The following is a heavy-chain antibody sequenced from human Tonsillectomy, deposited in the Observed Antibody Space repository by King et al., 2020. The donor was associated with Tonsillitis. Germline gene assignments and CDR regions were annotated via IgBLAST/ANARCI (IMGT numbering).Heavy chain of an antibody. CDR2: IGTAGEP. Sequence: VQLVESGGGLVQPGGSLRLSCAASVFTFSNYDMHWVRHATGKGLEWVSAIGTAGEPYYPGSVKGRFTISRENAKNSVYLQRNSLGAGDTAVYYCARAHHIFAGAFDIWGQGTMVTVSS. V-gene: IGHV3-13*04. CDR1: VFTFSNYD. J-gene: IGHJ3*02. D-gene: IGHD2-21*01. CDR3: ARAHHIFAGAFDI.